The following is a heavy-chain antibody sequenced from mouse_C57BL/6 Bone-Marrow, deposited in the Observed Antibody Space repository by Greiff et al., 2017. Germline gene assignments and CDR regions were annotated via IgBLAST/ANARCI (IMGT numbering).Heavy chain of an antibody. V-gene: IGHV1-56*01. CDR2: IFPGSGST. CDR3: ARGGDYDYFDY. J-gene: IGHJ2*01. D-gene: IGHD2-4*01. Sequence: VQLQQSGPELVRPGASVKISCKAPGYTFTSHWMQWVRQRPGQGLEWIGEIFPGSGSTYYNEKFKGKATLTVDTSSSTANMQLSSLTAEDSAVFVGARGGDYDYFDYWGQGTTLTVSS. CDR1: GYTFTSHW.